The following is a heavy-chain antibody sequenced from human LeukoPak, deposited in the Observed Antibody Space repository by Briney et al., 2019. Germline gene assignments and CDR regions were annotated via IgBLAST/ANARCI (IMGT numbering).Heavy chain of an antibody. J-gene: IGHJ5*02. Sequence: GGSLRLSCAASGFTFSSYSMNCVRQAPGKGLEWVSSNSSSSSYIYYEDSVKGRFTISRDNAKNSLYLQMNSLRAEDTAVYYCARDSLAVVTAIRQNWFDPWGQGTLVTVSS. CDR3: ARDSLAVVTAIRQNWFDP. CDR1: GFTFSSYS. CDR2: NSSSSSYI. D-gene: IGHD2-21*02. V-gene: IGHV3-21*01.